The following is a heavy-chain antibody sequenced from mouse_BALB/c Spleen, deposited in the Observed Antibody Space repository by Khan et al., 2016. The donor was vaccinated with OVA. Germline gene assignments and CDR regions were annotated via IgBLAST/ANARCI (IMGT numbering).Heavy chain of an antibody. CDR1: GFTFSTYG. CDR3: TRLAYYYNSEGFAY. CDR2: ISTGGSYT. Sequence: EVQLVESGGDLVKPGGSLKLSCAASGFTFSTYGMSWVRQIPDKRLEWVSAISTGGSYTYYPDSVKGRFTISRDNAKNTLYLQMSSLKSEDTAMYHCTRLAYYYNSEGFAYWGQGTLVTVSA. V-gene: IGHV5-6*01. D-gene: IGHD1-1*01. J-gene: IGHJ3*01.